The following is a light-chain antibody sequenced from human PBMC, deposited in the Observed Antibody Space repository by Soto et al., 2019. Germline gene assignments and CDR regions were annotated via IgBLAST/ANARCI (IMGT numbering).Light chain of an antibody. V-gene: IGKV1-5*01. CDR1: QSISRW. CDR2: DAS. J-gene: IGKJ1*01. CDR3: QQYNDYSGM. Sequence: DIQMTQSPSTLSASVGDRVTITCRASQSISRWLAWHQQKPGKAPRLLIYDASNLQRGVPSRFNGSGSGTEFTLTITSLQPEDFATYYCQQYNDYSGMFGPGTKVDIK.